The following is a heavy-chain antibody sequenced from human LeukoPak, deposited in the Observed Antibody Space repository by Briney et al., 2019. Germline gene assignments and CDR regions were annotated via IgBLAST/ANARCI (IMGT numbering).Heavy chain of an antibody. D-gene: IGHD3-16*01. Sequence: QAGGSLRLSCAASGFTFSSYAMHWVRQAPGKGLEWVAVISYDGSNKYYADSVKGRFTTSRDNSKNTLYLQMNSLRAEDTAVYYCARDPLGITDTYYYYGMDVWGQGTTVTVSS. CDR1: GFTFSSYA. J-gene: IGHJ6*02. CDR2: ISYDGSNK. V-gene: IGHV3-30*14. CDR3: ARDPLGITDTYYYYGMDV.